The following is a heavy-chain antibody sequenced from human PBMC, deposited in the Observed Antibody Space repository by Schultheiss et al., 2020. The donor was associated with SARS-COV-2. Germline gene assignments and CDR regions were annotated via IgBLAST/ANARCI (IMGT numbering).Heavy chain of an antibody. Sequence: GESLKISCAASGFTFSDYYMSWIRQAPGKGLEWVSYISSSGSTIYYADSVKGRFTISRDNAKNSLYLQMNSLRAEDTAVYYCAREFKAAAGIYYYYYGMDVWGQGTTVTVSS. CDR2: ISSSGSTI. CDR1: GFTFSDYY. V-gene: IGHV3-11*01. CDR3: AREFKAAAGIYYYYYGMDV. D-gene: IGHD6-13*01. J-gene: IGHJ6*02.